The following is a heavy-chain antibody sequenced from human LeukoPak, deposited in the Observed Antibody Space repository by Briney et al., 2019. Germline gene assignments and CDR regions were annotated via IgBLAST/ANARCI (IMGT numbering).Heavy chain of an antibody. J-gene: IGHJ4*02. Sequence: SETLSLTCAVPGVSITSNNYSWSWIRQPPGKGLEWIGYIYHSGSTYYNPSLKSRVTISVDRSKNQFSLKLCSVTAADTAVYYCARDQWELPLFDYWGQGTLVTVSS. CDR1: GVSITSNNYS. D-gene: IGHD1-26*01. CDR2: IYHSGST. CDR3: ARDQWELPLFDY. V-gene: IGHV4-30-2*01.